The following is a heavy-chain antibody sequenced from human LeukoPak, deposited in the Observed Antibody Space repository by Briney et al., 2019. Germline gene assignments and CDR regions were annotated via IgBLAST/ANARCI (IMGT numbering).Heavy chain of an antibody. CDR1: GGSISSSSYY. CDR3: ARRRYFDGSGYLE. J-gene: IGHJ1*01. D-gene: IGHD3-22*01. CDR2: IYYSGIT. V-gene: IGHV4-39*01. Sequence: SETLSLTCTVSGGSISSSSYYWGWIRQPPGKGLEWIGTIYYSGITYYSPSLRSRVTMSVDPSNNQFSLTLRSVTAADAALYYCARRRYFDGSGYLEWGQGTLLSVSS.